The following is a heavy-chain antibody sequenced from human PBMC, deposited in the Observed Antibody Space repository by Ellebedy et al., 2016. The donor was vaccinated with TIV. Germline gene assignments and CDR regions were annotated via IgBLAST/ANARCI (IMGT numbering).Heavy chain of an antibody. CDR1: GYTFTNYY. Sequence: AASVKVSCKASGYTFTNYYIHWVRQAPGQGLEWMGIINPSASSTSYAQKFQDRVIMTWDTSTSTVYLELRSLRSEDTAIYYCAKHRDTALSFWGQGTLVTVSS. CDR3: AKHRDTALSF. D-gene: IGHD5-18*01. V-gene: IGHV1-46*01. CDR2: INPSASST. J-gene: IGHJ4*02.